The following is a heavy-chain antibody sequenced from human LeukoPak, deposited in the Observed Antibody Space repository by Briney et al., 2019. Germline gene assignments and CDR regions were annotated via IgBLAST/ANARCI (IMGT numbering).Heavy chain of an antibody. CDR2: IKSKTDGGTT. CDR1: GFTFSNAW. Sequence: GGSLRLSCAASGFTFSNAWMSWVRRAPGKGLEWVGRIKSKTDGGTTDYAAHVKGRFTIARDDSKNTLYLQMNSLKTEDTAVYYCTTEDSSGYYYDRYFDYWGQGTLVTVSS. J-gene: IGHJ4*02. CDR3: TTEDSSGYYYDRYFDY. V-gene: IGHV3-15*01. D-gene: IGHD3-22*01.